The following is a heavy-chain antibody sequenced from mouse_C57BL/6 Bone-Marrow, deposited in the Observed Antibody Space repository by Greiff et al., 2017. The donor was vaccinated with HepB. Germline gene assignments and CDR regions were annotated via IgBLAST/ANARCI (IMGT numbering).Heavy chain of an antibody. D-gene: IGHD2-2*01. Sequence: QVQLQQSGAELMKPGASVKLSCKATGYTFTGYWIEWVKQRPGHGLEWIGEILPGSGSTNYNEKFKGKATFTADTSSNTAYMQLSSLTTEDSAIYYCARRGIYYGYDEGAWFAYWGQGTLVTVSA. J-gene: IGHJ3*01. CDR2: ILPGSGST. V-gene: IGHV1-9*01. CDR1: GYTFTGYW. CDR3: ARRGIYYGYDEGAWFAY.